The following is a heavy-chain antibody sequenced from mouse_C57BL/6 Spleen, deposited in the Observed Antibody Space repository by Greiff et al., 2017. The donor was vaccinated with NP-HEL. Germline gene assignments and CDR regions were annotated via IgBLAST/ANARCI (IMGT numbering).Heavy chain of an antibody. V-gene: IGHV1-69*01. CDR2: IDPSDSYT. D-gene: IGHD1-1*01. CDR1: GYTFTSYW. Sequence: QVQLQQSGAELVMPGASVKLSCKASGYTFTSYWMHWVKQRPGQGLEWIGEIDPSDSYTNYNQKFKGKSTLTVDKSSSTAYMQLSSLTSEDSAVYYCARHYGSSYVNFDYWGQGTTLTVSS. CDR3: ARHYGSSYVNFDY. J-gene: IGHJ2*01.